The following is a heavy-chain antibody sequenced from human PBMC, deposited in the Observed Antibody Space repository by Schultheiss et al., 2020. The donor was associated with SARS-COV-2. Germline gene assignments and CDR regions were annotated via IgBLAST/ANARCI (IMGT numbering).Heavy chain of an antibody. D-gene: IGHD4-17*01. Sequence: ASVKVSCKASGYTFTGHYMHWVRQAPGQGLEWMGIINPSGGSTSYAQKFQERVTITRDMSTSTAYMELSSLRSEDTAVYYCAALGGGTTDGRPIDYWGQGTLVTVSS. CDR2: INPSGGST. J-gene: IGHJ4*02. CDR1: GYTFTGHY. V-gene: IGHV1-46*01. CDR3: AALGGGTTDGRPIDY.